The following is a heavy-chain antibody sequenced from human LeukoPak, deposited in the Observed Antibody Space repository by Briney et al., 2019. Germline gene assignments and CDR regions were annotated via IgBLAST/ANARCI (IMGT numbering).Heavy chain of an antibody. CDR1: GFTFSSYW. CDR2: INSDGSST. Sequence: GGSLRLSCAASGFTFSSYWMHWVRQAPGKGLVWVSRINSDGSSTSYADSVKGRFTITRDNAKNSLYLQMDGLRVEDTAVYFCVRDESWAFDFWGQGTLVTVSS. CDR3: VRDESWAFDF. J-gene: IGHJ4*02. D-gene: IGHD6-13*01. V-gene: IGHV3-74*01.